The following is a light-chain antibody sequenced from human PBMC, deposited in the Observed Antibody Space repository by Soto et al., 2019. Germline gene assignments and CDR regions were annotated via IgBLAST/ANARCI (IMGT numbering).Light chain of an antibody. CDR1: SSDVGGYNY. Sequence: QSVLTQPASVSGSPGQSITISCTGTSSDVGGYNYVSWYQQHPGKAPKLMIYEVSNRPSGVSNRFSGSKSGNTASLTISGLQAEDEADYYCSSYTSSSTPVFGTGTKVTVI. V-gene: IGLV2-14*01. CDR2: EVS. J-gene: IGLJ1*01. CDR3: SSYTSSSTPV.